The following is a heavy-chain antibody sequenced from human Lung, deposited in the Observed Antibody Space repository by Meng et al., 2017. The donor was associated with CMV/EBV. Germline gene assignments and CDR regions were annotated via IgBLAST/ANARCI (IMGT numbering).Heavy chain of an antibody. Sequence: GEXXKISCAASGFTFSGYCMNWVRQAPGKGLEWVSSISSSSTYIYYADSVKGRFTISRDNAKNSLYLEMNSLRAEDTAVYYCVRDLPPYYDFWSGYLDFWGQGTXVTVSS. V-gene: IGHV3-21*01. CDR1: GFTFSGYC. CDR3: VRDLPPYYDFWSGYLDF. CDR2: ISSSSTYI. J-gene: IGHJ4*02. D-gene: IGHD3-3*01.